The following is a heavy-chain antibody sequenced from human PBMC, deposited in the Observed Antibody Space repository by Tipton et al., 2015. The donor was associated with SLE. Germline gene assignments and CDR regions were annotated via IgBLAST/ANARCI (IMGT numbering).Heavy chain of an antibody. V-gene: IGHV4-4*08. CDR3: ARDLGSYYGMDV. CDR2: TSGSGST. J-gene: IGHJ6*02. Sequence: TLSLTCAVYGWSLREYQWSWVRQPPGKGLEWIGYFDTSGSGSTNYNPSLKSRVTISVDTSKNQFSLKLSSVTAADTAVYYCARDLGSYYGMDVWGQGTTVTVSS. D-gene: IGHD2-15*01. CDR1: GWSLREYQ.